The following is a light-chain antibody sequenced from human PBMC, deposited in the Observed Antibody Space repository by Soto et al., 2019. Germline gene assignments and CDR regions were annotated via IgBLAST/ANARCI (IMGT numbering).Light chain of an antibody. V-gene: IGLV2-14*03. CDR1: SDDVGGYNY. CDR3: RSYTSHYARV. CDR2: EVT. Sequence: QSALTQPASVSGSPGQSITISCTGTSDDVGGYNYVSWYQQHSGKAPKLIIYEVTNRPSGVSNRFSGSKSGNTASLTISGLQADDEADYHCRSYTSHYARVFGTGTKVTVL. J-gene: IGLJ1*01.